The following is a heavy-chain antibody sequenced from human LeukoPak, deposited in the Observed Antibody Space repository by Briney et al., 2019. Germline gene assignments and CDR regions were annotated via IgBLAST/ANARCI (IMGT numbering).Heavy chain of an antibody. CDR3: AKDDLWFGELLSGYYYYGMDV. V-gene: IGHV3-30*18. CDR2: ISYDGSNK. D-gene: IGHD3-10*01. Sequence: GRSLRLSCAASGFTFSSYGMHWVRQAPGKGLEWVAVISYDGSNKYYADSVKGRFTISRDNSKNTPYLQMNSLRAEDTAVYYCAKDDLWFGELLSGYYYYGMDVWGQGTTVTVSS. CDR1: GFTFSSYG. J-gene: IGHJ6*02.